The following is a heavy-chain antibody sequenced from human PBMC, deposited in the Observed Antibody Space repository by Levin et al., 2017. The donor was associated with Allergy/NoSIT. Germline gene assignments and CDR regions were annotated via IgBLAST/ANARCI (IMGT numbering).Heavy chain of an antibody. CDR3: TTYISSWYYFDN. CDR1: GITFSNAW. J-gene: IGHJ4*02. CDR2: IKSKTDGGTA. Sequence: GESLKISCTASGITFSNAWMSWARQAPGKGLEWVGRIKSKTDGGTADYASPVKGRFTISRDDSKNTLYLQMNSLKSEDTAVYYCTTYISSWYYFDNWGQGTLVTVSS. V-gene: IGHV3-15*01. D-gene: IGHD6-13*01.